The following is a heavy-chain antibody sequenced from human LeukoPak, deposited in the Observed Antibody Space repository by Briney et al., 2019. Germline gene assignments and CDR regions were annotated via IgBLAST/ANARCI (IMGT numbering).Heavy chain of an antibody. CDR1: GYSISSGYY. J-gene: IGHJ6*03. V-gene: IGHV4-38-2*02. CDR2: IYHSGST. CDR3: ARGPTGYSSSWYYYYYMDV. D-gene: IGHD6-13*01. Sequence: SETLSLTCTVSGYSISSGYYWGWIRQPPGKGLEWIGSIYHSGSTYYNPSLKSRVTISVDTSKNQFSLKLSSVTAADTAVYYCARGPTGYSSSWYYYYYMDVWGRGTTVTISS.